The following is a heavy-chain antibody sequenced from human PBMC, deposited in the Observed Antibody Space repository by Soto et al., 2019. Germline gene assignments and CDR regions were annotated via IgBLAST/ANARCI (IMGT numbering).Heavy chain of an antibody. CDR2: INPIFGTA. CDR3: ARDVGGSYVFDY. CDR1: GGTFSSYA. V-gene: IGHV1-69*06. J-gene: IGHJ4*02. D-gene: IGHD1-26*01. Sequence: SVKVSCKASGGTFSSYAISWVRQAPGQGLEWMGGINPIFGTANYAQKFQGRVTITADKSTSTAYMELSSLRSEDTAVYYCARDVGGSYVFDYWGQGTLVTVSS.